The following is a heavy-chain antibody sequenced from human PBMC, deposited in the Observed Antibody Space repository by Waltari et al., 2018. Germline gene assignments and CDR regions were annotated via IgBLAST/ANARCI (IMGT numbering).Heavy chain of an antibody. CDR2: ISHLFGTA. D-gene: IGHD3-16*01. Sequence: QVQLVQSGAEVKKPGSSVKVSCKASGGTFSSYAISWVRQAPGQGLEWMGVISHLFGTANYAQKVQGRVTINADKATSTAYMELRSLRSEDTAVDYSARGGLDAFEIWGQGTMVTVSS. CDR1: GGTFSSYA. CDR3: ARGGLDAFEI. V-gene: IGHV1-69*14. J-gene: IGHJ3*02.